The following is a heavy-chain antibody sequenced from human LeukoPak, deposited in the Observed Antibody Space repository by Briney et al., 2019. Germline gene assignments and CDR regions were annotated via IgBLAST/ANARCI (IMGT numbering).Heavy chain of an antibody. D-gene: IGHD3-22*01. CDR3: GTDTSSYDSTVGAFDI. J-gene: IGHJ3*02. V-gene: IGHV3-9*01. Sequence: GGSLRLSCAASGFTLSSYGMSWVGQAPGKGVEGVSGISWNSGSIGYADSVKGRFTISRDNAKNSLYLQMNSLRAEDTALYYCGTDTSSYDSTVGAFDIWGQGTMVTVSS. CDR2: ISWNSGSI. CDR1: GFTLSSYG.